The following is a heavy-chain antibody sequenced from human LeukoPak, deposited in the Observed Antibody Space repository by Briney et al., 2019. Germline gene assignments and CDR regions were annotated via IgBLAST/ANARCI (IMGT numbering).Heavy chain of an antibody. CDR3: ARRRRYSSSWYGLDNWFDP. CDR2: IYYSGST. V-gene: IGHV4-39*07. Sequence: SETLSLTCTVPGGSISSSSYYWGWIRQPPGKGLEWIGSIYYSGSTYYNPSLKSRVTISVDTSKNQFSLKLSSVTAADTAVYYCARRRRYSSSWYGLDNWFDPWGQGTLVTVSS. D-gene: IGHD6-13*01. J-gene: IGHJ5*02. CDR1: GGSISSSSYY.